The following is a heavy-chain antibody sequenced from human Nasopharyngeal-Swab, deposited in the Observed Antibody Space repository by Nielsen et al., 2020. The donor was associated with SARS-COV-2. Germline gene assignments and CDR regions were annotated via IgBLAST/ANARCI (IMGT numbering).Heavy chain of an antibody. Sequence: GESLKISCAASGFTFSSYSMNWVRQAPGKGLEWVSSISSSSSYIYYADSVKGRFTISRDNSKNTLYLQMNSLRAEDTAVYYCARERGDYGSGINWFDPWGQGTLVTVSS. CDR1: GFTFSSYS. J-gene: IGHJ5*02. V-gene: IGHV3-21*01. D-gene: IGHD3-10*01. CDR2: ISSSSSYI. CDR3: ARERGDYGSGINWFDP.